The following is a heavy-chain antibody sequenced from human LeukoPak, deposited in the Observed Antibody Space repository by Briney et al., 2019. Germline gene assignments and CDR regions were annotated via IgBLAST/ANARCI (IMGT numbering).Heavy chain of an antibody. CDR3: AKDLVVSNYCSSTSCSQPRAFDI. CDR2: TNSDGSST. D-gene: IGHD2-2*01. CDR1: GFTFSSYW. J-gene: IGHJ3*02. Sequence: QPGGSLRLSCAASGFTFSSYWMQWVRQAPGKGLVWVSRTNSDGSSTSYADSVKGRFTISRDNAKNTLYLQMNSLRAEDTAVYYCAKDLVVSNYCSSTSCSQPRAFDIWGQGTMVTVSS. V-gene: IGHV3-74*01.